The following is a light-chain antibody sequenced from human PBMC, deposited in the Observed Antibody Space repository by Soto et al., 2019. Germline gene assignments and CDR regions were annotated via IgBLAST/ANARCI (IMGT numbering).Light chain of an antibody. Sequence: IPLTQSPSSLSASVGDRVTIACRASQGISSYLAWYQQRPGRAPKLLIYAASTLQSGVPSRFSGSGSGTDFTLTISSLQPEDFATYHCQQLNSYPITFGQGTRLEIK. CDR2: AAS. CDR3: QQLNSYPIT. J-gene: IGKJ5*01. V-gene: IGKV1-9*01. CDR1: QGISSY.